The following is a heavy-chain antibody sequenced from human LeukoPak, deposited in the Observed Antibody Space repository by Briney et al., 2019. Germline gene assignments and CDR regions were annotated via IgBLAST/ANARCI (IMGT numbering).Heavy chain of an antibody. CDR2: MNIDGST. V-gene: IGHV4-61*02. CDR1: GVSISSSDYF. Sequence: SQTLSLTCTVSGVSISSSDYFWSWIRQPAGKGLEWIGRMNIDGSTNYNPSLQSRVTSSLDTSKNQFSLKLSSVTAADTAVYYCARDRWVAAAGSGDYWGQGTLVTVSS. CDR3: ARDRWVAAAGSGDY. J-gene: IGHJ4*02. D-gene: IGHD6-13*01.